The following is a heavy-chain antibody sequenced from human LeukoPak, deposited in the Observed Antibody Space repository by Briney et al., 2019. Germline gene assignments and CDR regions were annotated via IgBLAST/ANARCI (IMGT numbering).Heavy chain of an antibody. J-gene: IGHJ6*03. V-gene: IGHV1-2*02. CDR2: INPNSGGT. CDR1: GYTFTAYY. Sequence: ASVKVSCKASGYTFTAYYMHWVQQAPGQGLEWMGWINPNSGGTNYAQKFQGRVTMTRDTSISTAYMELSRLRSDDTAVYYCATTVTTYYYYYYMDVWGKGTTVTVSS. D-gene: IGHD4-17*01. CDR3: ATTVTTYYYYYYMDV.